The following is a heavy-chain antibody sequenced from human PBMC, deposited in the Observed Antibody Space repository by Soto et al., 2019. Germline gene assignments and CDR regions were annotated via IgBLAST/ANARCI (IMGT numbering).Heavy chain of an antibody. V-gene: IGHV1-69*02. CDR2: IIPILGIA. Sequence: QVQLVQSGAEVKKPGSSVKVSCKASGGTFSSYTISWVRQAPGQGLEWMGRIIPILGIANYAQKFQGRVTITADKSTSTAYMELSSLRSEDTAVYYCARGPPGWHTTFDYWGQGTLVTVSS. CDR1: GGTFSSYT. CDR3: ARGPPGWHTTFDY. J-gene: IGHJ4*02. D-gene: IGHD6-19*01.